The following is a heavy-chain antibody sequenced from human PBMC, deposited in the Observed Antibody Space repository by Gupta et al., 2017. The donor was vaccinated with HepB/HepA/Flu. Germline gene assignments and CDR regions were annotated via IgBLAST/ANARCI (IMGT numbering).Heavy chain of an antibody. CDR1: GGTISRYY. V-gene: IGHV4-59*01. J-gene: IGHJ4*02. CDR2: IYYSGTT. CDR3: ARDRVEGSGSYYKD. D-gene: IGHD3-10*01. Sequence: QVQLQESGPGLVKPSETLSLTCIVSGGTISRYYWSWIRQPPGKGLEWIGYIYYSGTTNYNPSLKSRVTISVDTSKNQFSLKLSSVTAADTAVYYCARDRVEGSGSYYKDWGQGTLVTVSS.